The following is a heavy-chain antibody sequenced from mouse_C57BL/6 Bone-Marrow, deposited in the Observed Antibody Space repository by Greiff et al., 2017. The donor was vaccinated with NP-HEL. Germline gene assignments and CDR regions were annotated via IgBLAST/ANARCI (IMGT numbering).Heavy chain of an antibody. CDR1: GYTFSTSW. CDR2: IYPGDGDT. Sequence: QVQLQQSGPELVKPGASVKLSCKASGYTFSTSWMNWMKQRPGKGLEWIGRIYPGDGDTYYSGNFEGKASLTADKSSNSVYMQLSSLTSEDSAVYFCARRESWGAFFDYWGRGTTLTVSS. D-gene: IGHD6-1*01. V-gene: IGHV1-82*01. J-gene: IGHJ2*01. CDR3: ARRESWGAFFDY.